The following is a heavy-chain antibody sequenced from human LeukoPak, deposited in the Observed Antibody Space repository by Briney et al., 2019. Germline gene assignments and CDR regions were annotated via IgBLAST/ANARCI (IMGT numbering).Heavy chain of an antibody. V-gene: IGHV3-23*01. D-gene: IGHD2-2*01. CDR3: AKSSTTYYYAMDV. Sequence: PGGSLRLSCAASGFTFSSYAMSWVRQAPGKGLEWVSAISGSGGSTYYADSVKGRFTISRDNSKNTLYLQMSSLRVEDTAVYYCAKSSTTYYYAMDVWGQGTTVTVSS. J-gene: IGHJ6*02. CDR2: ISGSGGST. CDR1: GFTFSSYA.